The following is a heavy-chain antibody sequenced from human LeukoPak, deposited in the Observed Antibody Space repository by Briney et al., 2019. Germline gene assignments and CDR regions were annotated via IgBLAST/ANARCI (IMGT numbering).Heavy chain of an antibody. Sequence: EASVKVSCKASGYTFTGYYMHWVRQAPGQGLEWMGWINPNSGGTNYAQKFQGRVTMTRDTSISTAYMELSRLRSDDTAVYYCASYYYGSGSYYPFDYWGQGTLVTVSS. CDR3: ASYYYGSGSYYPFDY. D-gene: IGHD3-10*01. J-gene: IGHJ4*02. CDR1: GYTFTGYY. CDR2: INPNSGGT. V-gene: IGHV1-2*02.